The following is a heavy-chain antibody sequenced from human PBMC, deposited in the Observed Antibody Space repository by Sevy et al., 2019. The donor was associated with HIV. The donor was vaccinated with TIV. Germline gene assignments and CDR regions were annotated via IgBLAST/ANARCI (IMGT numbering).Heavy chain of an antibody. V-gene: IGHV3-23*01. J-gene: IGHJ4*02. CDR1: GFTFSSYA. CDR2: ISGSGGST. Sequence: GGSLRLSCAASGFTFSSYAMSWVRQAPGKGLEWVSAISGSGGSTYYADSVKGRFTISRDNSKNTLYLQMNSLRAEDTAVYYCAKTLPPMAREPRYYFDYWGQGTLVTVSS. CDR3: AKTLPPMAREPRYYFDY. D-gene: IGHD5-12*01.